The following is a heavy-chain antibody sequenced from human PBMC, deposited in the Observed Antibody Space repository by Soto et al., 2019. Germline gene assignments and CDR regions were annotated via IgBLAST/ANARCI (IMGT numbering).Heavy chain of an antibody. CDR3: AGITMIVVGAYGMDV. Sequence: ASVKVSCKVSGYTLTELSMHWVRQAPGKGLEWMGGFDPEDAEIIYAQKFQGRATMTEDTSTDTAYMELSSLRSEDTAVYYCAGITMIVVGAYGMDVWGQGTTVTVSS. V-gene: IGHV1-24*01. D-gene: IGHD3-22*01. CDR2: FDPEDAEI. J-gene: IGHJ6*02. CDR1: GYTLTELS.